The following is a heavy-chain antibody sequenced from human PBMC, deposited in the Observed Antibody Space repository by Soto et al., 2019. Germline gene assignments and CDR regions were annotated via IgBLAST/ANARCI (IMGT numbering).Heavy chain of an antibody. CDR1: GGTFSSYA. D-gene: IGHD2-2*02. CDR2: IIPIFGTA. Sequence: SVKVYCRASGGTFSSYAISWVRQAPGQVLEWMGGIIPIFGTANYAQKFQGRVTITADKSTSTAYMELSSLRSEDTAVYYCARGYCSSTSCYTAMYYYYYGMDVWGQGTTVTVSS. V-gene: IGHV1-69*06. J-gene: IGHJ6*02. CDR3: ARGYCSSTSCYTAMYYYYYGMDV.